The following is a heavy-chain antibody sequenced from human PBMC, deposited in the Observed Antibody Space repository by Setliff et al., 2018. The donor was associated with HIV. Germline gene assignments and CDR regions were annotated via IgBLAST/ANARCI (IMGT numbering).Heavy chain of an antibody. CDR1: GGSLTGYF. V-gene: IGHV4-34*01. CDR2: VNRDGGA. J-gene: IGHJ4*02. CDR3: ARVYGSGSYYLFDY. D-gene: IGHD3-10*01. Sequence: PSETLSLTCAVYGGSLTGYFWTWIRQSPGKGLEWVGQVNRDGGAHYNPSLRSRVTISADTSKNQFSLKLTSVTAADTAVYYCARVYGSGSYYLFDYWGQGILVTVSS.